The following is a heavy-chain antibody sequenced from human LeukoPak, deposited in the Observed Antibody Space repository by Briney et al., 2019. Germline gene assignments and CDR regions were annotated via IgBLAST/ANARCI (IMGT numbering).Heavy chain of an antibody. CDR1: GFTFSSYS. CDR2: ISGSGGST. Sequence: GGSLRLSCAASGFTFSSYSMNWVRQAPGKGLEWVSAISGSGGSTYYADSVKGRFTISRDNSKNTLYLQMNSLRAEDTAVYYCAKGTEYSSSSGNYFDYWGQGTLVTVSS. CDR3: AKGTEYSSSSGNYFDY. V-gene: IGHV3-23*01. D-gene: IGHD6-6*01. J-gene: IGHJ4*02.